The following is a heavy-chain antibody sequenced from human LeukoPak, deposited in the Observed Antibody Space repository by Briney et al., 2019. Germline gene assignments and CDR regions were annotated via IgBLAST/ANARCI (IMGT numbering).Heavy chain of an antibody. D-gene: IGHD4-17*01. CDR3: TADPYDYGDNYFDY. CDR2: IKSTTDGGTT. Sequence: GGSLRLSSAASGFTLRKAWMSRVRQAPGQELEWVGRIKSTTDGGTTDYDAPAKGRFTISRDDSKNTLYLQMNSLKTEDTAVYYCTADPYDYGDNYFDYWGQGTLVTVSS. CDR1: GFTLRKAW. J-gene: IGHJ4*02. V-gene: IGHV3-15*01.